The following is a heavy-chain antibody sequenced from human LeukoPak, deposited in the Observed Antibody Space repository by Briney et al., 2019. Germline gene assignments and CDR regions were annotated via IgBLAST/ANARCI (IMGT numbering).Heavy chain of an antibody. D-gene: IGHD2-15*01. Sequence: GGSLRLSRAASGFTFSSYAMSWVRQDAGKGLEWVSAISGRGGSTYHADCVKGPFTIYRDNSRDTLYLQMNILRAEVTAVYYCAKGLYLYCSGGSCYSVGPYFDYWGQGTLVTVSS. CDR1: GFTFSSYA. V-gene: IGHV3-23*01. J-gene: IGHJ4*02. CDR3: AKGLYLYCSGGSCYSVGPYFDY. CDR2: ISGRGGST.